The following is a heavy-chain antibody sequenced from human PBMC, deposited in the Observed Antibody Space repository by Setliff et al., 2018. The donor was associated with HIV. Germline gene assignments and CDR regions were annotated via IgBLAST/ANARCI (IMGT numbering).Heavy chain of an antibody. V-gene: IGHV4-31*11. CDR2: IYYSGST. CDR1: DGSFSGYY. D-gene: IGHD3-22*01. J-gene: IGHJ4*02. Sequence: SETLSLTCAVYDGSFSGYYWSWIRQHPGKGLEWFGYIYYSGSTYYNPSLKSRVTISVDTSKNQFSLKLSSVTAADTAVYYCARSQIYYDSSGQSRRPFDYWGQGSLVTVSS. CDR3: ARSQIYYDSSGQSRRPFDY.